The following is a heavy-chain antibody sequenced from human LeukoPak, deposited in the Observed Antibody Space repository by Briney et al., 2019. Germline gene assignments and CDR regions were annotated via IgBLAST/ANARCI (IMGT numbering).Heavy chain of an antibody. D-gene: IGHD3-10*01. CDR2: ISSSSSYI. J-gene: IGHJ4*02. V-gene: IGHV3-21*01. CDR1: GFTFSSYS. CDR3: ARVARHYYGSGRQKPYYFDY. Sequence: SGGSLRLSCAASGFTFSSYSMNWVRQAPGKGLEWVSSISSSSSYIYYADSVKGRFTISRDNAKNSLYLQMNSLRAEDTAVYYCARVARHYYGSGRQKPYYFDYWGQGTLVTVSS.